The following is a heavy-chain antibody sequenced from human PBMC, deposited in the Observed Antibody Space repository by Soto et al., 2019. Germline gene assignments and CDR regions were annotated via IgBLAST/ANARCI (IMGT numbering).Heavy chain of an antibody. V-gene: IGHV4-31*03. D-gene: IGHD3-9*01. CDR3: ARGSYYDILTGYYRSFDP. Sequence: QVQLQESGPGLVKPSQTLSLTCTVSGGSISSGGYYWSWIRQHPGKGLEWIGYIYYSGSTYYNPSLTSRVTISVDTSKNQFSLKLSSVTAADTAVYYCARGSYYDILTGYYRSFDPWGQGTLVTVSS. J-gene: IGHJ5*02. CDR1: GGSISSGGYY. CDR2: IYYSGST.